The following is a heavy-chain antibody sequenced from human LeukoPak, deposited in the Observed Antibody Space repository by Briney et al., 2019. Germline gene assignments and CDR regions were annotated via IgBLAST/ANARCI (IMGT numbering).Heavy chain of an antibody. J-gene: IGHJ4*02. D-gene: IGHD1-26*01. CDR3: ARARGRWHLLPLDF. CDR1: GFSFSNFA. V-gene: IGHV3-30*04. Sequence: PGGSLRLSCAASGFSFSNFAIRWVRQAPGKGLEWLAVISHDGATKHYADSVKGRFTISRDNSNNSLSLQMNSLSAEDTAVYYCARARGRWHLLPLDFWGQGTLVTVSS. CDR2: ISHDGATK.